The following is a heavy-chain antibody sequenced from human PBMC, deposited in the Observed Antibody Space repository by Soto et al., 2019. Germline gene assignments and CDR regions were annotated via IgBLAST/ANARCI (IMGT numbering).Heavy chain of an antibody. J-gene: IGHJ3*01. CDR2: IYSNDDK. CDR1: GFSLSTSGVS. Sequence: QITLKESGPTLVKPTQTLTLTCAFSGFSLSTSGVSVGWIRQPPGKALEWLALIYSNDDKRYSPSLKSRLTITKDTSKNQVVLTMTNMDPVDTATYYCARRPNWGYNYGRVAFDFWGQGTMVTVSS. CDR3: ARRPNWGYNYGRVAFDF. D-gene: IGHD5-18*01. V-gene: IGHV2-5*01.